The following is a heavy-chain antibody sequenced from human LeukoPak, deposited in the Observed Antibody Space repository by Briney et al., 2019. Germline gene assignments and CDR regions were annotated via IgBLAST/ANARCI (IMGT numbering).Heavy chain of an antibody. CDR2: MKEDGSEK. CDR1: GXTFSRYW. CDR3: ARGIDN. J-gene: IGHJ4*02. V-gene: IGHV3-7*04. Sequence: AGGSLRLSCAASGXTFSRYWMNWVRQAPGRGLEWVATMKEDGSEKDYVDSVKGRFTISRDNAKNSLYLQMNSLRAEDTAVYYCARGIDNWGQGTLVTVSS.